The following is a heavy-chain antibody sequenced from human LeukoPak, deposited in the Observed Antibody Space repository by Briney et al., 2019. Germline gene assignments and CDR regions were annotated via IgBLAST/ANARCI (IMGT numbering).Heavy chain of an antibody. V-gene: IGHV1-2*06. Sequence: ASVKVSCKASGYTFTGYYMHWVRQAPGQGLEWMGRINPNSGGTSYAQKFQGRVTMTRDTSTSTVYMELSSLRSEDTAVYYCEDSLKGYWGQGTLVTVSS. CDR3: EDSLKGY. D-gene: IGHD2-21*01. J-gene: IGHJ4*02. CDR1: GYTFTGYY. CDR2: INPNSGGT.